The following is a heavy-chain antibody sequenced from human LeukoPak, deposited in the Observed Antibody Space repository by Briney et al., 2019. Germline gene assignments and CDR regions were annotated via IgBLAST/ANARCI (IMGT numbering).Heavy chain of an antibody. D-gene: IGHD5-12*01. J-gene: IGHJ4*02. Sequence: SETLSLTCIVSGGSISRYYWSWIRQPPGKGLEWIGYMYYSGTTNYNPSLKSRVTISVDTSKNQFSLKLSSVTAADTAVYYCARHGFSGYDTPSLDYWGQGMLVTVSS. CDR3: ARHGFSGYDTPSLDY. CDR1: GGSISRYY. V-gene: IGHV4-59*08. CDR2: MYYSGTT.